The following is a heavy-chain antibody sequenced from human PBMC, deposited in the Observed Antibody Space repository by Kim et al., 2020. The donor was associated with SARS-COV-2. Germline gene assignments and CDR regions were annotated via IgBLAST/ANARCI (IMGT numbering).Heavy chain of an antibody. CDR1: GFTFSSYA. D-gene: IGHD2-2*01. CDR2: ISYDGSNK. Sequence: GGSLRLSCAASGFTFSSYAMHWVRQAPGKGLEWVAVISYDGSNKYYADSVKGRFTISRDNSKNTLYLQMNSLRAEDTAVYYCASDDRVVPAAIGYWGQGTLVTVSS. CDR3: ASDDRVVPAAIGY. J-gene: IGHJ4*02. V-gene: IGHV3-30*04.